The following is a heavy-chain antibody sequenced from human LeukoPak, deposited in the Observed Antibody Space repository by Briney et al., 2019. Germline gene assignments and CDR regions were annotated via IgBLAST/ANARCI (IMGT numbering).Heavy chain of an antibody. Sequence: GGSLRLSCAASGFTFSNYGMHWVRQAPGKGLEWVAVICYDGSSKYYADSVKGRFTISRDNSKNTLYLQMNSLRAEDTAVYYCATSREYSGYDPGHWGQGTLVTVSS. CDR1: GFTFSNYG. D-gene: IGHD5-12*01. CDR2: ICYDGSSK. V-gene: IGHV3-33*01. CDR3: ATSREYSGYDPGH. J-gene: IGHJ4*02.